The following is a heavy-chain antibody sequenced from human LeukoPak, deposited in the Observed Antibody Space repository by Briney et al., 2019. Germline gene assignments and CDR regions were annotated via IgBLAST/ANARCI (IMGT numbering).Heavy chain of an antibody. D-gene: IGHD2-15*01. CDR3: ARRYCSGGSCNDAFDI. J-gene: IGHJ3*02. CDR2: TYYRSKWYN. V-gene: IGHV6-1*01. CDR1: GDSVSSNSAA. Sequence: SQTLSLTCAISGDSVSSNSAAWNWIRQSPSRGLEWLGRTYYRSKWYNDYAVSVKSRITINPDTSKNQFSLKLSSVTAADTAVYYCARRYCSGGSCNDAFDIWGQGTMVTVSS.